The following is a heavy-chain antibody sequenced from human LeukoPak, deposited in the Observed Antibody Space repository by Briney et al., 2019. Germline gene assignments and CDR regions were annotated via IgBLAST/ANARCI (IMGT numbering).Heavy chain of an antibody. D-gene: IGHD3-3*01. CDR1: GFIFSRYD. CDR2: ISASGGNT. V-gene: IGHV3-23*01. Sequence: GGSLRLSCAASGFIFSRYDMNWVRQAPGKGLEWVAGISASGGNTYYADSLKGRFTISRDNTKNSLYLQMNSLRAEDTAVFYCARDQYDTWSRRGNFDSWGQGTLVIVSS. CDR3: ARDQYDTWSRRGNFDS. J-gene: IGHJ4*02.